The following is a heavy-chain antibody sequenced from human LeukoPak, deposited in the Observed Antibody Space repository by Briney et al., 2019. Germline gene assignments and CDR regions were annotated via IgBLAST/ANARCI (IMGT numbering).Heavy chain of an antibody. CDR3: AREGYSSSSFDY. CDR2: MYNSGST. CDR1: GGSISSGGYY. V-gene: IGHV4-31*03. J-gene: IGHJ4*02. Sequence: SQTLSLTCTVSGGSISSGGYYWSWIRQHPGKGLEWIGYMYNSGSTYYNPSLKSRVTISLDTSKNQFSLKLSSVTAADTAVYYCAREGYSSSSFDYWGQGTLVTVSS. D-gene: IGHD6-6*01.